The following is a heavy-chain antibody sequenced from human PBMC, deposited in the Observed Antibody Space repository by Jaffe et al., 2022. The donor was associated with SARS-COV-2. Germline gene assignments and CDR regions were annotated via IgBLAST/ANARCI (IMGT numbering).Heavy chain of an antibody. V-gene: IGHV4-61*02. Sequence: QVQLQESGPGLVKPSQTLSLTCTVSGGSISSGSYYWSWIRQPAGKGLEWIGRIYTSGSTNYNPSLKSRVTISVDTSKNQFSLKLSSVTAADTAVYYCAREGRLCYWGQGTLVTVSS. CDR2: IYTSGST. CDR1: GGSISSGSYY. J-gene: IGHJ4*02. D-gene: IGHD2-21*01. CDR3: AREGRLCY.